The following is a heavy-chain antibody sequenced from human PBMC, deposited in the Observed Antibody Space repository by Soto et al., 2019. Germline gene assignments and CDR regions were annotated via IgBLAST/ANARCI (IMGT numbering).Heavy chain of an antibody. CDR2: ISDSGRST. D-gene: IGHD7-27*01. J-gene: IGHJ4*02. V-gene: IGHV3-23*01. Sequence: GGSLRLSCAASRFSFSSYAMSWVRQAPGKGLEWVSTISDSGRSTDYAASVKGRFTISRDNSKNTLYLQMNSLRAEDTTVYYCAKGFTTSDWGMDYWGQGTLVTVSS. CDR3: AKGFTTSDWGMDY. CDR1: RFSFSSYA.